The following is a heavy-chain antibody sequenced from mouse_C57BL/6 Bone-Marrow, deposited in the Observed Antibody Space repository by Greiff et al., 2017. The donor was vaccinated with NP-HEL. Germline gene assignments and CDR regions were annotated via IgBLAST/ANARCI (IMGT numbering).Heavy chain of an antibody. CDR2: ISDGGSYT. J-gene: IGHJ2*01. CDR1: GFTFSSYA. CDR3: ARVYFDY. Sequence: DVKLQESGGGLVKPGGSLKLSCAASGFTFSSYAMSWVGQTPEKRLEWVATISDGGSYTYYPDNVKGRFTISRDNAKNNLYLQMSHLKSEDTAMYYCARVYFDYWGQGTTLTVSS. V-gene: IGHV5-4*03.